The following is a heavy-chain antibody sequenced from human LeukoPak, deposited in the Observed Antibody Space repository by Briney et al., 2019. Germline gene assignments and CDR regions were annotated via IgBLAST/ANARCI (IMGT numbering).Heavy chain of an antibody. CDR3: ARDSGSYYIFYYFDY. D-gene: IGHD1-26*01. V-gene: IGHV1-2*02. CDR2: INPNSGGT. CDR1: GYTFTGYY. Sequence: ASVKVSCKASGYTFTGYYMHWVRQAPGQGLEWMGWINPNSGGTNYAQKFQGRVTMTRDTSISTAYMELSRLRSDDTAVYYCARDSGSYYIFYYFDYWGQGTLVTVSS. J-gene: IGHJ4*02.